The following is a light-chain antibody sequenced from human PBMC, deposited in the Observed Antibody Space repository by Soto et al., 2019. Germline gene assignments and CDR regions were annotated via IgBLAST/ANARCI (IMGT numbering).Light chain of an antibody. CDR1: QTISDY. J-gene: IGKJ5*01. CDR2: AAS. CDR3: QQSYSSIT. V-gene: IGKV1-39*01. Sequence: DIHMTQSASSLSASVGYRVTITCRASQTISDYLSWYQQKPGKPPTLLIYAASSLQRGVPSTFSGGGSGTDFTLTISSLQPEDFATYYCQQSYSSITFGQGTRLEIK.